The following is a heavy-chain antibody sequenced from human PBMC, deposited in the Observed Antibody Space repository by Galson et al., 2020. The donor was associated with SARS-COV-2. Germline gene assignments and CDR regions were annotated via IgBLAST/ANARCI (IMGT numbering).Heavy chain of an antibody. D-gene: IGHD3-10*01. CDR3: VGTSCNGLLWCGPPCDAFDT. CDR2: ISSSSSYI. J-gene: IGHJ3*02. Sequence: GGSLRLSCAASGFTFSSNSMNWVRQAPGKGLEWVSSISSSSSYIYYADSVKGRFTSSRDNAKNSLYLQMNSLRAEVTAVYYCVGTSCNGLLWCGPPCDAFDTWGQGTMVTVSS. V-gene: IGHV3-21*01. CDR1: GFTFSSNS.